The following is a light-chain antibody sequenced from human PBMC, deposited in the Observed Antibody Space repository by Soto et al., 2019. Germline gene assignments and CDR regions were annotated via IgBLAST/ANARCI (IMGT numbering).Light chain of an antibody. V-gene: IGLV2-14*01. CDR2: DVS. CDR1: SSDVGGYNY. Sequence: QSALTQPASVSRSPGQSITISCTGTSSDVGGYNYVSWYQQHPGKAPKFMIYDVSNRPSGVSNRFSGSKSGNTASLTISGLQAEDEHEYYCSSYTTSNNRQIVFGTGTTVTVL. CDR3: SSYTTSNNRQIV. J-gene: IGLJ1*01.